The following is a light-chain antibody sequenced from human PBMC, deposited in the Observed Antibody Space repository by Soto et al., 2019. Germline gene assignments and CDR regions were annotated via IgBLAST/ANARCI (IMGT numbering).Light chain of an antibody. J-gene: IGLJ1*01. CDR2: EVS. CDR3: SSYTGNNTPYV. V-gene: IGLV2-14*01. Sequence: QSVLTQPASGSGSPGQSITISCTGTSSDVGGYNYVSWYQQHPGKAPKLMICEVSNRPSGVSHRFSGSKSGNTASLTISGLQAEDEADYYCSSYTGNNTPYVFGTGTKVTVL. CDR1: SSDVGGYNY.